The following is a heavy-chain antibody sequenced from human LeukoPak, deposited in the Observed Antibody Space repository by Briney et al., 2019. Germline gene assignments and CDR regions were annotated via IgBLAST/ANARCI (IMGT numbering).Heavy chain of an antibody. Sequence: SETLSLTCTVSGGSIDNYYWSWIRQPAGKGLEWIGRIYSSGSTNYNPSLKSRVTMSVDTSKNQFSLKLSSVPAADTALYSCARLNRWFDPWGQATLVTVSS. CDR1: GGSIDNYY. D-gene: IGHD2/OR15-2a*01. J-gene: IGHJ5*02. CDR3: ARLNRWFDP. CDR2: IYSSGST. V-gene: IGHV4-4*07.